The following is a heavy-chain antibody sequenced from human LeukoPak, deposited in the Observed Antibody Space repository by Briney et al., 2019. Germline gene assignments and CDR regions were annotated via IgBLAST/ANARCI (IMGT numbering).Heavy chain of an antibody. D-gene: IGHD6-19*01. Sequence: APVKVSCKVSGYTLTELSMHWVRQAPGKGLEWMGGFDPEDGETIYAQKFQGRVTMTEDTSTDTAYMELSSLRSEDTAVYYCATAETDSSGWYPTAEYFQHWGQGTLVTVSS. V-gene: IGHV1-24*01. J-gene: IGHJ1*01. CDR3: ATAETDSSGWYPTAEYFQH. CDR2: FDPEDGET. CDR1: GYTLTELS.